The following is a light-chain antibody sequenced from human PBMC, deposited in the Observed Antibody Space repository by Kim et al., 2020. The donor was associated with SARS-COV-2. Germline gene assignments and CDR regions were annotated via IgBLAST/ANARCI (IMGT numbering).Light chain of an antibody. CDR2: NDS. J-gene: IGLJ1*01. V-gene: IGLV2-14*03. Sequence: QSALTQPASVSGSLGQSIAISCAGTSSDVGGYKYVSWYQQHPGKVPKLIIYNDSNRPSGVSNRFSGSKSGDTASLTISGLQAEDEADYFCTLYIGSISRYVFASGTKVTVL. CDR1: SSDVGGYKY. CDR3: TLYIGSISRYV.